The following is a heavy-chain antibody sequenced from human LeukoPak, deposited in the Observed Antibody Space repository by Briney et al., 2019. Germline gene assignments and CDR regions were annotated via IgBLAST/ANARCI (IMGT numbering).Heavy chain of an antibody. J-gene: IGHJ4*02. CDR2: IYSDNT. D-gene: IGHD4/OR15-4a*01. V-gene: IGHV3-53*01. CDR1: GFTVSSNS. Sequence: GGSLRLSCTVSGFTVSSNSMSWGRQAPGKGLEWVSFIYSDNTHYSDSVKGRFTISRDNSKNTLYLQMNSLRAEDTAVYYCARRAGAYSHPYDYWGQGTLVTVSS. CDR3: ARRAGAYSHPYDY.